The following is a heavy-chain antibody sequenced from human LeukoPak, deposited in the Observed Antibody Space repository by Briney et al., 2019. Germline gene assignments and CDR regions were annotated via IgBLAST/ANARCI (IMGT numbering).Heavy chain of an antibody. CDR1: GGSFSGYY. D-gene: IGHD3-3*01. V-gene: IGHV4-34*01. CDR3: AGQRITIFGVVIPLNY. Sequence: PSETLSLTCAVYGGSFSGYYWSWIRQPPGKGLEWIGEINHSGSTNYNPSLKSRGTISVDTSKNQFSLKLSSVTAADTAVYYCAGQRITIFGVVIPLNYWGQGTLVTVSS. CDR2: INHSGST. J-gene: IGHJ4*02.